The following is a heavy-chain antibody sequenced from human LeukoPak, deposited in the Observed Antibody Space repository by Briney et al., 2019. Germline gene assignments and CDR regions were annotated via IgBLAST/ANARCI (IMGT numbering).Heavy chain of an antibody. V-gene: IGHV3-30*02. CDR3: AKGGTLGYCTSTSCYTVFH. D-gene: IGHD2-2*02. J-gene: IGHJ1*01. CDR2: IWYDGSDE. Sequence: GGTLCLSCAASKFIFSDYCMHWVRQAPGKGLEWVAFIWYDGSDEYYADSVSGRFTISRDNSKHTLYLQMNSLTTEDTAVYYCAKGGTLGYCTSTSCYTVFHWGQGTLVTVSS. CDR1: KFIFSDYC.